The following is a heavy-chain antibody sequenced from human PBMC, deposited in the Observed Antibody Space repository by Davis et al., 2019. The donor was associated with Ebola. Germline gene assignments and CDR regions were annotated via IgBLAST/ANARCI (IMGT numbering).Heavy chain of an antibody. D-gene: IGHD2-15*01. CDR1: GFTFSSYA. Sequence: GGSLRLSCAASGFTFSSYAMHWVRQAPGKGLEYVSAISSNGGSTYYANSVKGKFTISRDNSKNTLYLQMRSLRTEDTAVYYCVKDRFTVVVVHGGFDYWGQGTLVTVSS. V-gene: IGHV3-64*01. CDR3: VKDRFTVVVVHGGFDY. J-gene: IGHJ4*02. CDR2: ISSNGGST.